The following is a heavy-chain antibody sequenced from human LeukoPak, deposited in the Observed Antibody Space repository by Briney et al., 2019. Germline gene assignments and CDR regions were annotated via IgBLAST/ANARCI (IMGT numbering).Heavy chain of an antibody. CDR2: IKYDGSHK. J-gene: IGHJ4*02. Sequence: TGRSLRLSCVASGFSFSSYWMAWVRQAPGKGLEWVANIKYDGSHKYYVDSVKGRFTISRDNAKNSVYLQMNSLRVDDTAVYFCASSHDSSGNDWGQGTMVTVSS. D-gene: IGHD3-22*01. V-gene: IGHV3-7*01. CDR1: GFSFSSYW. CDR3: ASSHDSSGND.